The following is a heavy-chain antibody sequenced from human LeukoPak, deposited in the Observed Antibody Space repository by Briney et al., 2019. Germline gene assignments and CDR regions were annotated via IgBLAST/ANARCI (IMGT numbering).Heavy chain of an antibody. V-gene: IGHV3-43*02. Sequence: PGGSLRLSCAASGFTFDDYAMHWVRQAPGKGLEWVSLISGDGGSTYYADSVKGRFTISRDNSKNTLYLQMNSLRDEDTATYYCARESVRSGSLKWFDPWGQGTLVTVSS. CDR2: ISGDGGST. D-gene: IGHD3-3*01. CDR3: ARESVRSGSLKWFDP. J-gene: IGHJ5*02. CDR1: GFTFDDYA.